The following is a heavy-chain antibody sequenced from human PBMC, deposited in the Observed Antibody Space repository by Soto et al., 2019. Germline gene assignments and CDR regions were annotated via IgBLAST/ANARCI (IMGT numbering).Heavy chain of an antibody. D-gene: IGHD5-12*01. CDR1: GGSINTFY. CDR3: AREGSYSAYNFAHGIQLWYFDF. Sequence: SETLSLTCTVSGGSINTFYWSWVRQPAGKGLEWIGRIFSSGSTSFNPSLESRVAMSVDTSKNHFSLNLSSVTAADMAVYYCAREGSYSAYNFAHGIQLWYFDFRGQVAMVTVSS. CDR2: IFSSGST. J-gene: IGHJ4*02. V-gene: IGHV4-4*07.